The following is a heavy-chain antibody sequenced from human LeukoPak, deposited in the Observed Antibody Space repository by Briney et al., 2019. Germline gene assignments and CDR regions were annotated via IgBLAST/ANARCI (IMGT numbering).Heavy chain of an antibody. D-gene: IGHD6-13*01. CDR1: GFTFSSYA. Sequence: PGRSLRLSCAASGFTFSSYAMHWVRQAPGKGLEWVAVISHDGSNKYYADSVKGRFTISRDNSKNTLYLQMNSLRAEDTAVYYCAGVQQQLDAFDYWGQGTLVTVSS. V-gene: IGHV3-30*04. J-gene: IGHJ4*02. CDR3: AGVQQQLDAFDY. CDR2: ISHDGSNK.